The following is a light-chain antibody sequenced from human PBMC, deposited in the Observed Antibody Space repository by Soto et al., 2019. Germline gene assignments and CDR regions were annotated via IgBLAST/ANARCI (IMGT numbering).Light chain of an antibody. CDR1: QSVSSN. Sequence: EIMLSQSPDTLSVSPGERATLSCRASQSVSSNLAWYQQKPGQAPRLLIYGASNRATGIPARFSGSGSGTDFTLTISSLEPEDFAVYYCQQRSNWLTFGGGTKVDIK. J-gene: IGKJ4*01. V-gene: IGKV3-11*01. CDR2: GAS. CDR3: QQRSNWLT.